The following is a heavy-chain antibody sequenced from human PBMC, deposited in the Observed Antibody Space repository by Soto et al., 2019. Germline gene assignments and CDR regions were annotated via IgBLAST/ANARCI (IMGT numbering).Heavy chain of an antibody. CDR2: IKSKTDGGTT. CDR3: TTEYGDYDPSTSVY. Sequence: PGGSLRLSCAASGFTFSNAWMSWVRQAPGKGLEWVGRIKSKTDGGTTDYAAPVKGRFTISRDDSKNTLYLQMNSLKTEDTAVYYCTTEYGDYDPSTSVYWGQGTLVTVSS. V-gene: IGHV3-15*01. CDR1: GFTFSNAW. D-gene: IGHD4-17*01. J-gene: IGHJ4*02.